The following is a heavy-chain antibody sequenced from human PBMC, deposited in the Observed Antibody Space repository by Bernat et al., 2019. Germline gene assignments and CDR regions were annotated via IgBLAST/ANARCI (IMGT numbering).Heavy chain of an antibody. Sequence: QVQLVQSGAEVKKPGASVKVSCKASGYTLTSYTIHWVRQAPGQRLEWMGWINPGNGKTEYSQKFQGIVTITTDTSASTAYMDLSSLRSEDTAVYYCARIPRTAFDYWGQGTLVTVSS. CDR2: INPGNGKT. V-gene: IGHV1-3*01. CDR3: ARIPRTAFDY. CDR1: GYTLTSYT. D-gene: IGHD1-7*01. J-gene: IGHJ4*02.